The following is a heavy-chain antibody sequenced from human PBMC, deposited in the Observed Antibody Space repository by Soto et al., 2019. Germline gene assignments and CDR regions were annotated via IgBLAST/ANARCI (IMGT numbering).Heavy chain of an antibody. CDR1: GFTFSSYA. CDR3: ARASYCSGGSCHDAFDI. J-gene: IGHJ3*02. D-gene: IGHD2-15*01. V-gene: IGHV3-64*01. CDR2: ISSNGGST. Sequence: GGSLRLSCAASGFTFSSYAMHWVRQAPGKGLEYVSAISSNGGSTYYANSVKGRFTISRDNSKNTLYLQMGSLRAEDMAVYYCARASYCSGGSCHDAFDIWGQGTMVTVSS.